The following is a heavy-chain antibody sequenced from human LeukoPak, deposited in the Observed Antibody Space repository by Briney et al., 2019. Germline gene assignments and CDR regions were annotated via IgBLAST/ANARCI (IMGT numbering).Heavy chain of an antibody. CDR3: ASGWAPKH. CDR2: INHSGST. D-gene: IGHD3-16*01. Sequence: SETLSLTCAVYGGSFSGYYWSWIRQPPGKGLEWIGEINHSGSTNYNPSLKSRVTISVDTSKNQFSLKLSSVTAADTAVHYCASGWAPKHWGQGTLVTVSS. V-gene: IGHV4-34*01. J-gene: IGHJ1*01. CDR1: GGSFSGYY.